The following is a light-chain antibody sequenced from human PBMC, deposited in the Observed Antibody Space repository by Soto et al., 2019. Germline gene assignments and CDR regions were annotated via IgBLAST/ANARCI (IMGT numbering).Light chain of an antibody. CDR2: EGN. CDR3: CSYAGSSTFVV. V-gene: IGLV2-23*03. CDR1: SSDVGSYNL. Sequence: QSALTQPASVSGSPGQSITISCTGTSSDVGSYNLVSWYQQHPGKAPKLMIYEGNKRPSGVSDRFSGSKSGNTASLTISGLQAEDEADYYCCSYAGSSTFVVFGGGTKVTV. J-gene: IGLJ2*01.